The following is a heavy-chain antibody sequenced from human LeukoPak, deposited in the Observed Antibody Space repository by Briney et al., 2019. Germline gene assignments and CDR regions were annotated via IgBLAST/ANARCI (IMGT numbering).Heavy chain of an antibody. J-gene: IGHJ4*02. V-gene: IGHV1-18*01. D-gene: IGHD6-19*01. CDR1: GYTFTSYG. Sequence: VASVKVSCKASGYTFTSYGISWVRQAPGQGLEWMGWISGYNGNTKYAQKFQGRVTMTTDTSTTTGYMEVRSLRSDDTAVYYCARSTESGWRELDSWGQGTLVTVSS. CDR3: ARSTESGWRELDS. CDR2: ISGYNGNT.